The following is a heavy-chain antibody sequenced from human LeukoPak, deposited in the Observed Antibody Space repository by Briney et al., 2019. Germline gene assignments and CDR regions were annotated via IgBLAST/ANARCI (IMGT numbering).Heavy chain of an antibody. V-gene: IGHV4-39*01. CDR1: GGSISRSGYH. CDR3: ARHPGTRTAAHEIAS. Sequence: SETLSLTCTVSGGSISRSGYHWGWIRQPPGKGLEWIGIIYYSGNTYNDPSLESRVTMSVDTSKNQFSLRLNSVTAADTAVYFCARHPGTRTAAHEIASWGQGTLVIVSS. CDR2: IYYSGNT. J-gene: IGHJ4*02. D-gene: IGHD6-13*01.